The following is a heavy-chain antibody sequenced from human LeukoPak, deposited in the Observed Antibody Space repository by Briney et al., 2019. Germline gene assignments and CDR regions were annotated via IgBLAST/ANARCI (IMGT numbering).Heavy chain of an antibody. CDR3: ARASANVLLWVGLGYYFDY. D-gene: IGHD3-10*01. J-gene: IGHJ4*02. Sequence: ASVKVSCKASGDTFTSYAMNWVRQAPGQGLEWMGWINTNTGNPTYAQGFTGRFVFSLDTSVSTAYLQISSLKAEDTAVYYCARASANVLLWVGLGYYFDYWGQGTLVTVSS. CDR1: GDTFTSYA. V-gene: IGHV7-4-1*02. CDR2: INTNTGNP.